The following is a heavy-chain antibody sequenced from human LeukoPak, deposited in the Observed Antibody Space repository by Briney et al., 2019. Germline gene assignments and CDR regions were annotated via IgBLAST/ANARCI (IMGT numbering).Heavy chain of an antibody. CDR1: GITLSNYG. CDR3: AKLGVVIRVILVGFHKEAYYFDS. D-gene: IGHD3-22*01. V-gene: IGHV3-23*01. CDR2: IAGSGGAT. J-gene: IGHJ4*02. Sequence: GGSLRLSCEVSGITLSNYGMSWVRQAPGKGLQWVAGIAGSGGATNYADSVKGRFTISRDNRKNTLYLQMNSLRAEDTAVYFCAKLGVVIRVILVGFHKEAYYFDSWGQGALVTVSS.